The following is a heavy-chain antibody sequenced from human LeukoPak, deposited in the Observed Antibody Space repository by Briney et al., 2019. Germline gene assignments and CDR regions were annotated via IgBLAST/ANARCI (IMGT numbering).Heavy chain of an antibody. CDR3: ARGALIVVPAAIPTHP. V-gene: IGHV4-59*11. CDR1: GGSISNHH. CDR2: IYYSGST. J-gene: IGHJ5*02. D-gene: IGHD2-2*01. Sequence: PSETLSLTCTVSGGSISNHHWSWIRQPPGKGLEWIGYIYYSGSTSYNPSLKSRVTISVDTSKTQFSLKLTSVTAADTAVYYCARGALIVVPAAIPTHPWGQGTLVTVSS.